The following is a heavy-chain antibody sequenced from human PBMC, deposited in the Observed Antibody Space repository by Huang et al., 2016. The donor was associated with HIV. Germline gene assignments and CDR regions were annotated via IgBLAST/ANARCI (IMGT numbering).Heavy chain of an antibody. Sequence: QVLLVQSGAEVRKPGSSVKVSCTAFGGTFSSYAISWVRQAPGQGLEGRGGILPIFGTANYPQKFQGRVTITVDESTNTGYMELTSLTSEDTAVYYCARTAYSYGFWQGYNWFDPWGQGTPVTVSS. J-gene: IGHJ5*02. D-gene: IGHD5-18*01. CDR1: GGTFSSYA. V-gene: IGHV1-69*13. CDR2: ILPIFGTA. CDR3: ARTAYSYGFWQGYNWFDP.